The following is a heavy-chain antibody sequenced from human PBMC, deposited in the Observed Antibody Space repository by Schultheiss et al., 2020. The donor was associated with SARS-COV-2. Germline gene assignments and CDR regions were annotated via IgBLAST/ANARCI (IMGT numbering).Heavy chain of an antibody. CDR1: GGSISSYY. V-gene: IGHV4-4*07. J-gene: IGHJ6*02. Sequence: SETLSLTCTVSGGSISSYYWSWIRQPAGKGLEWIGRIFTSGSTNYNPSLKSRVTISVDTSKNQFSLKLSSVTAADTAVYYCASLSLLWFGETYYYYGMDVWGQGTTVTVAS. CDR3: ASLSLLWFGETYYYYGMDV. CDR2: IFTSGST. D-gene: IGHD3-10*01.